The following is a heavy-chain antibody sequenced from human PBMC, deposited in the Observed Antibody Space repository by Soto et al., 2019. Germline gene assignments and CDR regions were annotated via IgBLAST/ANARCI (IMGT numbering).Heavy chain of an antibody. Sequence: SETLSLTCAVYGGLYSDYYWSWIRQAPGKGLEWIGEIHHSGTTNYNPSLKSRVTITLDRSKNQFTLRLSSMTAADAAVYYCANDYCDYRKDAFHIWSPGTRVTGSS. D-gene: IGHD4-17*01. J-gene: IGHJ3*02. CDR1: GGLYSDYY. CDR3: ANDYCDYRKDAFHI. CDR2: IHHSGTT. V-gene: IGHV4-34*01.